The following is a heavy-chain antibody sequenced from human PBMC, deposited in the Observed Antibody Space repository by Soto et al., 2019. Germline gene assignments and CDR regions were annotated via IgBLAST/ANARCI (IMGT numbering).Heavy chain of an antibody. CDR3: ARGPLAGTKPAVCGMDV. D-gene: IGHD1-1*01. Sequence: GGSLRLSCAASGFTFSSYSMNWVRQAPGKGLEWVSSISSSSSYIYYADSVKGRFTISRDNAKNSLYLQMNSLRAEDTAVYYCARGPLAGTKPAVCGMDVWGQGTTVTVSS. CDR2: ISSSSSYI. J-gene: IGHJ6*02. CDR1: GFTFSSYS. V-gene: IGHV3-21*01.